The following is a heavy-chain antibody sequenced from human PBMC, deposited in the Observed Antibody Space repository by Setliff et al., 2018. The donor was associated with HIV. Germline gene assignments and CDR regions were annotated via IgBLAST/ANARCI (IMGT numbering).Heavy chain of an antibody. J-gene: IGHJ6*03. V-gene: IGHV4-39*01. CDR1: GGSISSSSYY. D-gene: IGHD2-2*01. CDR3: ARVDCSSTSCYRDYYYYMDV. CDR2: IYYRGST. Sequence: PSETLSLTCTVSGGSISSSSYYWGWIRQPPGKGLGWIGSIYYRGSTYYNPSLKSRVTISVDTSKNQFSLKLSSVTAADTAVYYCARVDCSSTSCYRDYYYYMDVWGKGTTVTVSS.